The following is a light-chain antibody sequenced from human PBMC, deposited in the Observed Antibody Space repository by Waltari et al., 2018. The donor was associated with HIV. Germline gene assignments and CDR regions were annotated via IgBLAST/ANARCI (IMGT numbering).Light chain of an antibody. CDR3: QQYDRSPQT. CDR2: GAS. J-gene: IGKJ1*01. Sequence: EVVLTQSPGTLSLSPWERATLSCRASQTVSSTYLAWYQQKPGQAPRLLIYGASSRATGIPDRFSGSGSGTDFTLTISRLEPEDFAVYYCQQYDRSPQTFGQGTKVEIK. CDR1: QTVSSTY. V-gene: IGKV3-20*01.